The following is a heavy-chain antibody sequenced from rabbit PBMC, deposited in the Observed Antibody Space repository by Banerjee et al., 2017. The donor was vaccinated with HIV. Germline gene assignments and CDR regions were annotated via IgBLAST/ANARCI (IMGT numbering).Heavy chain of an antibody. Sequence: QSLEESGGDLVKPGASLTLTCTASGFSFSGDYYMCWVRQAPGKGLEWIVCIYAGSASTYYASWAKGRFTISKASSTTVTLQMTSLTAADTATYFCARRGNIDDFNLWGPGTLVTVS. CDR2: IYAGSAST. CDR1: GFSFSGDYY. J-gene: IGHJ4*01. D-gene: IGHD1-1*01. CDR3: ARRGNIDDFNL. V-gene: IGHV1S40*01.